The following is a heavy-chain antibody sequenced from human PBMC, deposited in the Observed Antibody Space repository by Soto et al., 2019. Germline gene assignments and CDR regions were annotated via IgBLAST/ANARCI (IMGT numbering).Heavy chain of an antibody. CDR2: IYYSGST. Sequence: SETLSLTCTVSGGSISSGGYYWSWIRQHPGKGLEWIGYIYYSGSTYYNPSLKSRVTISVDTSKNQFSLKLSSVTAADTAVYYCARVGRRSGCSGGSCYPLDFDYWGQGTLVTVSS. V-gene: IGHV4-31*03. CDR3: ARVGRRSGCSGGSCYPLDFDY. CDR1: GGSISSGGYY. J-gene: IGHJ4*02. D-gene: IGHD2-15*01.